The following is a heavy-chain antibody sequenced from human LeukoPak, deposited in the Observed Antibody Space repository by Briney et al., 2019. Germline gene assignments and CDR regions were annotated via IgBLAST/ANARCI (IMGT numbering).Heavy chain of an antibody. V-gene: IGHV3-30*02. J-gene: IGHJ4*02. CDR3: AKDQRDYSGSGSHY. CDR2: IRYDGSNK. CDR1: GFTFSYYG. Sequence: PGGSLRLSCAASGFTFSYYGMHWVRQAPGKGLDWVAFIRYDGSNKYYADSVKGRFTISSDNSKNTLYLQKNSLRAEDTAVYYCAKDQRDYSGSGSHYWGQGTLVTASS. D-gene: IGHD3-10*01.